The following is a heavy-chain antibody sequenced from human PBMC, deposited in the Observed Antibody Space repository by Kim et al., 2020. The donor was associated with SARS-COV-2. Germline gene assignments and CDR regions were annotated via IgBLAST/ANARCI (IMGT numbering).Heavy chain of an antibody. V-gene: IGHV3-23*01. CDR3: AKGKGVIKGAFDM. D-gene: IGHD3-10*01. J-gene: IGHJ3*02. Sequence: YADSVKGRFTISRDNSKNTRYLQMNSLRADDTAVYYCAKGKGVIKGAFDMWGQGTMVIVSS.